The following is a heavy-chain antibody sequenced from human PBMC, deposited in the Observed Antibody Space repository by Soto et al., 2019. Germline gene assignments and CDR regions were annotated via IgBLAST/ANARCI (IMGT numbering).Heavy chain of an antibody. CDR1: GFTFSSYA. V-gene: IGHV3-23*01. CDR3: AKFFPRYYDFWSGYYMDV. CDR2: ISGSGGST. D-gene: IGHD3-3*01. Sequence: GSLRLSCAASGFTFSSYAMSWVRQAPGKGLEWVSAISGSGGSTYYADSVKGRFTISRDNSKNTLYLQMNSLRAEDTAVYYCAKFFPRYYDFWSGYYMDVWGKGTTVTVSS. J-gene: IGHJ6*03.